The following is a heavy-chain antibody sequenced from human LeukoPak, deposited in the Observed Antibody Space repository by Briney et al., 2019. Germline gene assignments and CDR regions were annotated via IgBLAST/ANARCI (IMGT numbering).Heavy chain of an antibody. CDR3: AKPELLGYCSGGSCYYFDY. D-gene: IGHD2-15*01. Sequence: GGSLRLSCAASGFTFSSCAMSWVRQAPGKGLEWVSAISGSGGSTYYADSVKGRFTISRDNSKNTLYLQMNSLRAEDTAVYYCAKPELLGYCSGGSCYYFDYWGQGTLVTVSS. V-gene: IGHV3-23*01. CDR1: GFTFSSCA. J-gene: IGHJ4*02. CDR2: ISGSGGST.